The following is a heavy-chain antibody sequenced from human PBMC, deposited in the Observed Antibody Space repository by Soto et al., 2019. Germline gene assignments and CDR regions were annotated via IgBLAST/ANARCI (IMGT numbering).Heavy chain of an antibody. Sequence: ASVKVSCKASGYTFTSYYMHWVRQAPGQGLEWMGIINPSGGSTSYAQKFQGRVTTTRDTSTSTVYMELSSLRSEDTAVYYCAREVVGATIRLYGMDVWGQGTTVTVSS. CDR1: GYTFTSYY. CDR2: INPSGGST. D-gene: IGHD1-26*01. J-gene: IGHJ6*02. V-gene: IGHV1-46*01. CDR3: AREVVGATIRLYGMDV.